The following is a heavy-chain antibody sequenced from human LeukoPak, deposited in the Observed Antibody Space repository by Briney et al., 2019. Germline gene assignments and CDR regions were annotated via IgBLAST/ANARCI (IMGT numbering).Heavy chain of an antibody. J-gene: IGHJ5*02. CDR2: IYYSGST. CDR1: GGSISSYY. CDR3: ARDGNPTDWFDP. Sequence: SETLSLTCTVSGGSISSYYWSWIRQPPGKGLEWIGYIYYSGSTTYNPSLKSRVTISVDTSKNQFSLKLSSVTAADTAVYYCARDGNPTDWFDPWGQGTLVTVSS. D-gene: IGHD2/OR15-2a*01. V-gene: IGHV4-59*01.